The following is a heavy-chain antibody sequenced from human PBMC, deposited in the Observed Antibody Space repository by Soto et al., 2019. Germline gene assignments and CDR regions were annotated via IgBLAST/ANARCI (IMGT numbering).Heavy chain of an antibody. CDR1: GFTFSSYS. V-gene: IGHV3-21*01. Sequence: GGSLRLSCAASGFTFSSYSMNWVRQAPGKGLEWVPSISSSSSYVYYADSVKGRFTISRDNSKNTLSPQMNSLRAEDTAVYYCAREMGYCVSTSCPFDYWGQGTLVTVSS. D-gene: IGHD2-2*01. CDR3: AREMGYCVSTSCPFDY. CDR2: ISSSSSYV. J-gene: IGHJ4*02.